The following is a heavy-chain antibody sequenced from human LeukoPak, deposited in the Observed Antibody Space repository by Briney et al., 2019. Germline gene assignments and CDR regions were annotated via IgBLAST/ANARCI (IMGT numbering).Heavy chain of an antibody. V-gene: IGHV4-31*03. D-gene: IGHD2-8*01. Sequence: SETLSLTCTVSGGSISPYYWSWIRQHPGKGLEWIGYIYYSGSTYYNPSLKSRVTISVDTSKNQFSLKLSSVTAADTAVYYCAREYCTNGVCCFDYWGQGTLVTVSS. CDR2: IYYSGST. J-gene: IGHJ4*02. CDR3: AREYCTNGVCCFDY. CDR1: GGSISPYY.